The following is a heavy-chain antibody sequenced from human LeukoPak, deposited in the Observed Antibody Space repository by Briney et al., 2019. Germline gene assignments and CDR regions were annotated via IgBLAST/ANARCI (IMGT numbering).Heavy chain of an antibody. CDR2: NSGSGDAT. CDR1: GFTFSTYA. D-gene: IGHD3-22*01. V-gene: IGHV3-23*01. J-gene: IGHJ4*02. Sequence: GGSLRLSCAASGFTFSTYAMSWVRQAPGKGLEWVSANSGSGDATYYADSVKGRFTISRDKSKNTLYLQMNSLRVEDTALYYCAKSQEGDSSGYHYSDFDYWGQGTLVTVSS. CDR3: AKSQEGDSSGYHYSDFDY.